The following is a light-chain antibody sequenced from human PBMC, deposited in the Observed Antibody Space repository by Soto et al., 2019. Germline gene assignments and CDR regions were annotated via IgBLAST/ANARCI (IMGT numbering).Light chain of an antibody. Sequence: EIVMTQSPATLSVSPGERATLSCRASQSVSSNLAWYQQKPGQAPRLLIYGASIRATGIPARFSGSGSGTEFTLTISSLQSEDFAFYYCQQYNNWPFTFGPGTKGDIK. CDR1: QSVSSN. CDR2: GAS. V-gene: IGKV3D-15*01. CDR3: QQYNNWPFT. J-gene: IGKJ3*01.